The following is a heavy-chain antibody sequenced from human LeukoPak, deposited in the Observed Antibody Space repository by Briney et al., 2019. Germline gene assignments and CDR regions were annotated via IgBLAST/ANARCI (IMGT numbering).Heavy chain of an antibody. CDR2: IKSKTDGGTM. CDR3: TTYPYNSGWYPFAS. V-gene: IGHV3-15*01. Sequence: PAGTLSLSCVASGFTFSNAWMSWVRQAPGKRREGVGRIKSKTDGGTMEYVAPVQGRFTFSRDDSNNTLYLQMNSLKTEDTAVYYCTTYPYNSGWYPFASWGQGTLVTVSS. CDR1: GFTFSNAW. J-gene: IGHJ4*02. D-gene: IGHD6-19*01.